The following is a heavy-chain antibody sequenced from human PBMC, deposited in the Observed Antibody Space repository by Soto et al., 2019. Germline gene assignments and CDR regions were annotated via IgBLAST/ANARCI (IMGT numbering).Heavy chain of an antibody. D-gene: IGHD3-10*01. V-gene: IGHV3-23*01. CDR3: AKGSHGALDI. Sequence: EVQLLESGGGLVQPGGSLRLSCAASGFTFSSYAMSWVRQAPGKGLEWVSAISGSGGSTYYADSVKGRFTISRDNPKDTMYLQINSLRAEDTAVYYCAKGSHGALDIWGQGTMVTVSS. CDR1: GFTFSSYA. J-gene: IGHJ3*02. CDR2: ISGSGGST.